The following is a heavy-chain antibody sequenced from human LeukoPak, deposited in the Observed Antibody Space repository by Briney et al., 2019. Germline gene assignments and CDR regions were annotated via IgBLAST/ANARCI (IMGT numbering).Heavy chain of an antibody. CDR3: ANSSGYSYGNHFDY. Sequence: GGSLRLSCAASGFTFSSYAMSWVRQAPGKGLEWVAVISYDGSNKYYADSVKGRFTISRDNSKNTLYLQMNSLRAEDTAVYYCANSSGYSYGNHFDYWGQGTLVTVSS. CDR2: ISYDGSNK. J-gene: IGHJ4*02. V-gene: IGHV3-30*18. D-gene: IGHD5-18*01. CDR1: GFTFSSYA.